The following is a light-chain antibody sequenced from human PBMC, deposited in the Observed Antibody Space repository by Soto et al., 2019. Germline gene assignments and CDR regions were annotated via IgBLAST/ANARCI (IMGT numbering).Light chain of an antibody. V-gene: IGKV3-15*01. Sequence: IVVTQSPATLSVSPGGRATLSRRASQSVSRKLAWYQQKPGQALRLLIYGASTRATGIPARFSGSGSGTEFTLTISSLQSEDFAVYYCQQYNNWPPVTFGPGTKVDIK. CDR2: GAS. CDR3: QQYNNWPPVT. J-gene: IGKJ3*01. CDR1: QSVSRK.